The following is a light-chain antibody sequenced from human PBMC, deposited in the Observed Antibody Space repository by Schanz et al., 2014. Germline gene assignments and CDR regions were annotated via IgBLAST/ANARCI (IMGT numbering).Light chain of an antibody. V-gene: IGKV2-28*01. CDR2: LGF. J-gene: IGKJ4*01. Sequence: DIVMTQSPLSLPVTPGETSSISCISLPLLLHSSGYTYFYFYLQKPGQSPQLLIYLGFNRASGGPDRFSGSGSGTDFTLKISRVEAGDVGVYYCMQALQSPLTFGGGTKVEIK. CDR3: MQALQSPLT. CDR1: PLLLHSSGYTY.